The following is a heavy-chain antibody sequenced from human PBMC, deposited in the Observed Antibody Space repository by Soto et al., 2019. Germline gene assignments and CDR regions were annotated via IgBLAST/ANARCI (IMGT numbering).Heavy chain of an antibody. Sequence: GGSLRLSCAASGFTFSSYGMHWVRQAPGKGLEWVAVISYDGSNKYYADSVKGRFTISRDNSKNTLYLQMNSLRAEDTAVYYCAKSKHQLLLKHYYYYMDVWGKGTTVTVSS. CDR3: AKSKHQLLLKHYYYYMDV. J-gene: IGHJ6*03. V-gene: IGHV3-30*18. CDR1: GFTFSSYG. CDR2: ISYDGSNK. D-gene: IGHD2-2*01.